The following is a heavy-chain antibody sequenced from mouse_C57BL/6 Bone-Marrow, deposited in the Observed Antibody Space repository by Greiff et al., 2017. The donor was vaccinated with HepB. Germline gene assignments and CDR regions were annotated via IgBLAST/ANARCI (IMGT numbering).Heavy chain of an antibody. CDR2: ISDGGSYT. Sequence: EVNLVESGGGLVKPGGSLKLSCAASGFTFSSYAMSWVRQTPEKRLEWVATISDGGSYTYYPDNVKGRFTISRDNAKNNLYLQMSHLKSEDTAMYYCARDLLGPAYWGQGTLVTVSA. D-gene: IGHD4-1*01. CDR3: ARDLLGPAY. V-gene: IGHV5-4*01. CDR1: GFTFSSYA. J-gene: IGHJ3*01.